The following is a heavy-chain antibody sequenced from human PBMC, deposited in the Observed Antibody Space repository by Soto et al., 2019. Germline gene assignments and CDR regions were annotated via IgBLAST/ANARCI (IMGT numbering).Heavy chain of an antibody. Sequence: PSETLSLTCTVSGGSISSYYWSWIRQPPGEGLEWIGYIYYSGSTNYNPSLKSRVTISVDTSKNQFSLKLSSVTAADTAVYYCARASYYDSSGYYFDLSPWGQGTLVTVSS. CDR3: ARASYYDSSGYYFDLSP. CDR2: IYYSGST. D-gene: IGHD3-22*01. CDR1: GGSISSYY. J-gene: IGHJ5*02. V-gene: IGHV4-59*01.